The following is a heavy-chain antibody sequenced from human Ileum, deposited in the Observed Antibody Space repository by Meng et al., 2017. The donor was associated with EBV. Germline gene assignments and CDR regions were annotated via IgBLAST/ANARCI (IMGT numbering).Heavy chain of an antibody. CDR1: GFTFSNYA. CDR2: ISYDGNIA. Sequence: QVSLVESGGGVVQPVRSLRLSCAASGFTFSNYAMHWVRSAPDKGLEWVALISYDGNIAYYADSVKGRFAISRDNSKNTLYLLMNSLRAEDSAVYYCAKERTGFYAELWGQGTLVTVSS. V-gene: IGHV3-30*18. D-gene: IGHD1-26*01. J-gene: IGHJ4*02. CDR3: AKERTGFYAEL.